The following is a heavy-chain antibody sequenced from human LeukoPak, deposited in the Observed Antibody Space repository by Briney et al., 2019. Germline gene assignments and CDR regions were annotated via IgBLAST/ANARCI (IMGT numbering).Heavy chain of an antibody. Sequence: SETLSLTCTVSGGSISSGDYYWSWIRQPPGKGLEWIGYIYYSGSTYYNPSLKSRVTISVDRSKNQFSLKLSSVTAADTAVYYCARVKIRLGYFDYWGQGTLVTVSS. CDR3: ARVKIRLGYFDY. V-gene: IGHV4-30-4*01. CDR2: IYYSGST. D-gene: IGHD3-16*01. CDR1: GGSISSGDYY. J-gene: IGHJ4*02.